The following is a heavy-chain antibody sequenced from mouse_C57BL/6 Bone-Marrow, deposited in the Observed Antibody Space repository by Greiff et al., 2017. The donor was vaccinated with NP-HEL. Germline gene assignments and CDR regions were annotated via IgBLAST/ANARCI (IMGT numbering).Heavy chain of an antibody. J-gene: IGHJ4*01. D-gene: IGHD2-2*01. CDR2: IDPENGDT. CDR1: GFNIKDDY. Sequence: EVKLVESGAELVRPGASVKLSCTASGFNIKDDYMHWVKQRPEQGLEWIGWIDPENGDTEYASKFQGKATITADTSSNTAYLQLSSLTSEDTAVYYCTTCMVTYYAMDYWGQGTSVTVSS. V-gene: IGHV14-4*01. CDR3: TTCMVTYYAMDY.